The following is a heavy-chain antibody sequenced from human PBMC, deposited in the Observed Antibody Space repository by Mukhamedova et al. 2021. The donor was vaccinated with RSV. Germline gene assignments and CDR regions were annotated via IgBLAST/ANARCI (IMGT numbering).Heavy chain of an antibody. Sequence: GKGLEWVSSISSSSSYIYYADSVKGRFTISRDNAKNSLYLQMNSLRAEDTAVYYCARKVGEALLYYYYGMDVWGQGTTVTVSS. V-gene: IGHV3-21*01. D-gene: IGHD4-17*01. CDR2: ISSSSSYI. CDR3: ARKVGEALLYYYYGMDV. J-gene: IGHJ6*02.